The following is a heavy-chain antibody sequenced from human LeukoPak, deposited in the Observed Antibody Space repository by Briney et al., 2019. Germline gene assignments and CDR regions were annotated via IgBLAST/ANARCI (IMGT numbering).Heavy chain of an antibody. CDR3: TTYLRWELPPDDY. Sequence: PGGSLRLSCAASGFTFSDAWMSWVRQAPGKGLEWVGRIKSKSDGGTTDYGAPVKGRFTISRDDSKNMLYLQMNSLKSEDTAVYYCTTYLRWELPPDDYWGQGTLVTVSS. D-gene: IGHD1-26*01. CDR1: GFTFSDAW. V-gene: IGHV3-15*01. J-gene: IGHJ4*02. CDR2: IKSKSDGGTT.